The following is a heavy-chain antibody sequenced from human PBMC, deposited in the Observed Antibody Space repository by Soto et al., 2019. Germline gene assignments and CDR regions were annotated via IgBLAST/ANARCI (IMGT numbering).Heavy chain of an antibody. CDR1: GFTFSSYG. CDR2: ISYDGSNK. Sequence: GGSLRLSCAASGFTFSSYGMHWVRQAPGKGLEWVAVISYDGSNKYYADSVKGRFTISRDNSKNTLYLQMNSLRAEDTAVYYCAKDAVAGNYYYYYGMDVWGQGTTVTV. D-gene: IGHD6-19*01. J-gene: IGHJ6*02. V-gene: IGHV3-30*18. CDR3: AKDAVAGNYYYYYGMDV.